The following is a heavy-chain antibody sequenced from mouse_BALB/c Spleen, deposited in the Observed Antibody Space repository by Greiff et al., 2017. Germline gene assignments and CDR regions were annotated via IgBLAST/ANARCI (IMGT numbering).Heavy chain of an antibody. CDR1: GYTFTDYE. Sequence: QVHVKQSGAELVRPGASVKLSCKALGYTFTDYEMHWVKQTPVHGLEWIGAIHPGSGGTAYNQKFKGKATLTADKSSSTAYMELSSLTSEDSAVYYCTRNYGSSHWYFDVWGAGTTVTVSS. CDR3: TRNYGSSHWYFDV. CDR2: IHPGSGGT. D-gene: IGHD1-1*01. V-gene: IGHV1-15*01. J-gene: IGHJ1*01.